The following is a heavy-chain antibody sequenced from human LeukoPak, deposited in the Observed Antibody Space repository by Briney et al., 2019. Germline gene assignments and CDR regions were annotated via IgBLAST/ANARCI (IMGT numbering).Heavy chain of an antibody. D-gene: IGHD3-10*01. CDR3: AKSQCSSGGSCYYYYIDV. V-gene: IGHV3-43*02. J-gene: IGHJ6*03. CDR1: GFTFDDYA. Sequence: GGSLRLSCAASGFTFDDYAMHWVRQAPGKGLERVSLISGDGGSTYYADSVKGRFTISRDNSKNSLYLQMNSLRTEDTALYYCAKSQCSSGGSCYYYYIDVWGKGTTVTVSS. CDR2: ISGDGGST.